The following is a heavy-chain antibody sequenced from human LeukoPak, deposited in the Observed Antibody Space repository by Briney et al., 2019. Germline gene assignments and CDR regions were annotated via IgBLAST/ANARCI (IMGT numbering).Heavy chain of an antibody. CDR1: GFTFSSYG. Sequence: GGSLRLSCAASGFTFSSYGMHWGRQAPGKGLAWVAVISYDGSNKYADSVKGRFTISRDISKNTLYLQMNSLRAEDTAVYYCAKGLAYYDSGESYYYGMDVWGQGTTVTVSS. J-gene: IGHJ6*02. D-gene: IGHD3-10*01. CDR2: ISYDGSNK. CDR3: AKGLAYYDSGESYYYGMDV. V-gene: IGHV3-30*18.